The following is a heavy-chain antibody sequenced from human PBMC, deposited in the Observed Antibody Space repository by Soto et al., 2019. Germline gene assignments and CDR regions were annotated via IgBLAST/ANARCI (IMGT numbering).Heavy chain of an antibody. Sequence: QVQLQESGPGLVKPSETLSLSCNVSGGSISSDDFFWSWVRQHPARGLEWIGYIYHSGTTYYNPSLQSRITISVDTSKNQFSLKLRSVTAAVTAVYFCARDEDHDSGLSGGMDVWGQGTAVTVS. CDR1: GGSISSDDFF. J-gene: IGHJ6*02. CDR3: ARDEDHDSGLSGGMDV. CDR2: IYHSGTT. D-gene: IGHD3-10*01. V-gene: IGHV4-31*03.